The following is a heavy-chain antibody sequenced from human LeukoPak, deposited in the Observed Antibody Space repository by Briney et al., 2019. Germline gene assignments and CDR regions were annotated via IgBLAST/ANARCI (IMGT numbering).Heavy chain of an antibody. V-gene: IGHV1-69*13. Sequence: GASVKVSCKASGGTFSSYAISWVRQAPGQGFEWVGGIIPIFGTANYAQKFQGRVTITADESTSTAYMELSSLRSEDTAVYYCARVPYCSGGSCLLRGYYFDYWGQGTLVTVSS. CDR2: IIPIFGTA. CDR3: ARVPYCSGGSCLLRGYYFDY. J-gene: IGHJ4*02. D-gene: IGHD2-15*01. CDR1: GGTFSSYA.